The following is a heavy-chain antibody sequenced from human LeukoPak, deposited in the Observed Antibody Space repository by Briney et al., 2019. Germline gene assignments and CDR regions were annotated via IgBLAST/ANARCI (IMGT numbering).Heavy chain of an antibody. V-gene: IGHV1-46*01. CDR1: GYTFTGYY. J-gene: IGHJ3*01. D-gene: IGHD5-24*01. CDR2: INPDGGNT. CDR3: ARIRDGYNDAYDL. Sequence: ASVTVSCKASGYTFTGYYMHWVRQAPGQVLEWMGLINPDGGNTNYAQNFQGRVTLTRDTSTSTVYMELSSLRSEDTAIYYCARIRDGYNDAYDLWGQGTVVTVPS.